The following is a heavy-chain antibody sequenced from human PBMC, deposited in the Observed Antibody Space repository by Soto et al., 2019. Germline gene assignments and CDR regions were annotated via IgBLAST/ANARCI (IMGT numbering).Heavy chain of an antibody. V-gene: IGHV3-73*01. CDR1: GFSISGSP. CDR2: IRSRTNSYAT. J-gene: IGHJ6*02. CDR3: KADSYSNYDMDV. D-gene: IGHD5-18*01. Sequence: GSLRLSCAASGFSISGSPMHWVRQASGKGLEWVGRIRSRTNSYATTYAASVQGRLTISRDDSKNTAYLQMNSLKTEDTAVYYCKADSYSNYDMDVWGQGTTVTVSS.